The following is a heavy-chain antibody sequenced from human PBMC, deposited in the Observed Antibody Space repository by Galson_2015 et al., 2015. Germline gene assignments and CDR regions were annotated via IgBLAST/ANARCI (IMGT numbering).Heavy chain of an antibody. CDR3: ARGGLGYCSGGSCYDLDY. J-gene: IGHJ4*02. CDR2: INAGNGNT. V-gene: IGHV1-3*01. CDR1: GYTFTSYA. Sequence: SVKVSCKASGYTFTSYAMHWVRQAPGQRLEWMGWINAGNGNTKYSQKFQGRVTITRDTSASTAYMELSSLRSEDTAVYYCARGGLGYCSGGSCYDLDYWGQGTLVTVSS. D-gene: IGHD2-15*01.